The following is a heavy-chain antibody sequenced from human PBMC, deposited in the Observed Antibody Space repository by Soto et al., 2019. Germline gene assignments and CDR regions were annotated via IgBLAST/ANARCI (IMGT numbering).Heavy chain of an antibody. CDR2: ISSSGSNI. Sequence: GGPLRLSCTAPGLTFSSYEMTWVRQAPGKGLEWVSYISSSGSNIYYADSVKARFTISRDNARKSVYLQMNSLRAEDTAVYFCARGSTIILVNHFHYCGKGT. J-gene: IGHJ4*02. CDR1: GLTFSSYE. CDR3: ARGSTIILVNHFHY. D-gene: IGHD3-3*01. V-gene: IGHV3-48*03.